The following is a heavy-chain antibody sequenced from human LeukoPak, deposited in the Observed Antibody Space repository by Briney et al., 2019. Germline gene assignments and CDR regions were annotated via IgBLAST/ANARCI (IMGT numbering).Heavy chain of an antibody. V-gene: IGHV4-59*01. Sequence: PSETLSLTCTVSGGSISSYYWSWIRQPPGKGLEWIGYIYYSGSTNYNPSLKSRVTISVDTSKNQFSLKLSSVTAADTAVYYRARVSDDILTGFLDVWGKGTTVTISS. CDR1: GGSISSYY. CDR3: ARVSDDILTGFLDV. D-gene: IGHD3-9*01. CDR2: IYYSGST. J-gene: IGHJ6*04.